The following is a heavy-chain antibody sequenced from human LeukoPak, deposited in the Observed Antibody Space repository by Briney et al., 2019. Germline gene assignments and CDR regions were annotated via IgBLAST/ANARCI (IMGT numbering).Heavy chain of an antibody. J-gene: IGHJ6*02. CDR1: GFTVSSNY. D-gene: IGHD2-2*01. CDR3: ARDIVVVPAAKIYYYYGMDV. V-gene: IGHV3-53*01. Sequence: EGSLRLSCAASGFTVSSNYMSWVRHGPGEGVERVSVIYRGGSTYYADSVKGRFTISRDNSKNTLYLQMNSLRAEDTAVYYCARDIVVVPAAKIYYYYGMDVWGQGTTVTVSS. CDR2: IYRGGST.